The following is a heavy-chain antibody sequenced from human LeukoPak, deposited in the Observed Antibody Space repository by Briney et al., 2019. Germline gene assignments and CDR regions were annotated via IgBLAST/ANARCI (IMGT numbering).Heavy chain of an antibody. J-gene: IGHJ4*02. CDR2: INEGGSST. CDR1: GYPFSSYW. V-gene: IGHV3-74*01. D-gene: IGHD6-19*01. CDR3: AKIRKVFRQWLVNGGFDY. Sequence: QPGGSLRLSCAGSGYPFSSYWMHWVRQVPGKGLVWVSRINEGGSSTSYAESVRGRFTISRDNSKNTLYLQMNSLRTEDMAVYYCAKIRKVFRQWLVNGGFDYWGQGTLVTVSS.